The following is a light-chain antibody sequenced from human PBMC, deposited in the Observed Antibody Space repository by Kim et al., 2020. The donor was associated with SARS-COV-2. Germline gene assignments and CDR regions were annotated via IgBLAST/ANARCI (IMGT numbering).Light chain of an antibody. Sequence: LSPGEIATLSCRASQSVGNSLAWFQQKPGQAPRLLIFETSNRATGIPARFSGSGSGTAFTLTISSLEPEDFAVYYCQQRYNWPLTFGGGTKVDIK. V-gene: IGKV3-11*01. CDR1: QSVGNS. CDR3: QQRYNWPLT. J-gene: IGKJ4*01. CDR2: ETS.